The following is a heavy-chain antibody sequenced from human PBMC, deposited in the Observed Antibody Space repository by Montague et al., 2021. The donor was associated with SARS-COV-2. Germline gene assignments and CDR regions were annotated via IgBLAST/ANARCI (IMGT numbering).Heavy chain of an antibody. J-gene: IGHJ4*02. Sequence: SETLSLTCTVSAGSISSNYFNWIRQPPGKGLEWIGNIYHCGSTXTXYXXXXKSRVTISVDTSKSQFTLSLISVTAADTAVYYCARGGGYSSSPFDFWGQGSLVSVSS. CDR2: IYHCGST. D-gene: IGHD5-18*01. CDR1: AGSISSNY. V-gene: IGHV4-59*01. CDR3: ARGGGYSSSPFDF.